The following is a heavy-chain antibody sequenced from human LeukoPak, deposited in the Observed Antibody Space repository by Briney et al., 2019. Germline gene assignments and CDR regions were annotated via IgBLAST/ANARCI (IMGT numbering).Heavy chain of an antibody. CDR1: GVTFSNSW. CDR2: IKGDGSEK. D-gene: IGHD2-2*01. CDR3: VRGVGSSTSCYVRAFDI. J-gene: IGHJ3*02. Sequence: PGGSLRLSCAASGVTFSNSWMHWVCQAPEKGLEWVADIKGDGSEKCYVDSVKGRLTISRDNAKNSLYLQVNSLRAEDMTVYYCVRGVGSSTSCYVRAFDIWGQGTMVTVSS. V-gene: IGHV3-52*01.